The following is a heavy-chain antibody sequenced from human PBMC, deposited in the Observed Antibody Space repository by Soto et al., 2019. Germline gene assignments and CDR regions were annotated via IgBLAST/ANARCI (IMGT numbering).Heavy chain of an antibody. CDR1: GYTFTSYD. CDR3: ARERVYYGSGSYYTRGGNPFDY. V-gene: IGHV1-8*01. J-gene: IGHJ4*02. D-gene: IGHD3-10*01. CDR2: MNPNSGNT. Sequence: QVQLVQSGAEVKKPGASVKVSCKASGYTFTSYDINWVRQATGQGLEWMGWMNPNSGNTGYAQKFQGGVTMTRNTSISTAYMELSSLRSEDTAVYYCARERVYYGSGSYYTRGGNPFDYWGQGTLVTVSS.